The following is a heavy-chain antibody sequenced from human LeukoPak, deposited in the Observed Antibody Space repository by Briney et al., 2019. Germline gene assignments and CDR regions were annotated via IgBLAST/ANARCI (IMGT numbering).Heavy chain of an antibody. CDR3: ARSYYYDSSGYYHDWFDP. CDR2: FKPTGGST. D-gene: IGHD3-22*01. CDR1: GYAFSNYY. Sequence: ASVKVSCKASGYAFSNYYMHWVRQAPGQGLEWMGIFKPTGGSTNYSKKFQGRVTITRNTSISTAYMELSSLRSEDTAVYYCARSYYYDSSGYYHDWFDPWGQGTLVTVSS. V-gene: IGHV1-46*01. J-gene: IGHJ5*02.